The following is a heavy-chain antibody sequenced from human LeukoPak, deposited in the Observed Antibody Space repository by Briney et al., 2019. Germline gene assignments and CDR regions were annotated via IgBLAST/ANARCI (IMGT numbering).Heavy chain of an antibody. CDR1: GGSFSGYY. CDR2: INHSGST. CDR3: GRTTTVTTSAFDI. V-gene: IGHV4-34*01. D-gene: IGHD4-17*01. Sequence: PSETLSLTCAVYGGSFSGYYWTWIRQPPGKGLEWIGEINHSGSTSFNPSLKSRVTISVDTSKNQFSLKLSSVTAADTAIYYCGRTTTVTTSAFDIWGQGTMVTVSS. J-gene: IGHJ3*02.